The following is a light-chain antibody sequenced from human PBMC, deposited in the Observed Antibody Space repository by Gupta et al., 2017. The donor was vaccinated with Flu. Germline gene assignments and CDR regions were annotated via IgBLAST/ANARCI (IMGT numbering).Light chain of an antibody. J-gene: IGKJ2*01. CDR2: GAA. CDR1: QSVSNS. Sequence: PSSLSASIGDKVTITCRASQSVSNSLDWYQQKPGHAPKLLIYGAASLEPGVPTRFSGSGSRTDFTLTINNLQPEDLATYYCHQNDSIPRTFGQGTNVEIK. V-gene: IGKV1-39*01. CDR3: HQNDSIPRT.